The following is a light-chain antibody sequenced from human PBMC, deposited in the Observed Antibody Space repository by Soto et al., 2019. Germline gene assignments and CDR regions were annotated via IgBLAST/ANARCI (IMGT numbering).Light chain of an antibody. CDR3: QQRSSWPT. V-gene: IGKV3-11*01. CDR2: DAS. CDR1: QSVSSS. J-gene: IGKJ5*01. Sequence: EIVLTQSPATVSLSPGERATVSCRASQSVSSSLAWYQQRPGQSPRLLIYDASNRATGIPARFSGSGSGTDFTLTIKSLEPEDFAIYYCQQRSSWPTFGQGTRLEIK.